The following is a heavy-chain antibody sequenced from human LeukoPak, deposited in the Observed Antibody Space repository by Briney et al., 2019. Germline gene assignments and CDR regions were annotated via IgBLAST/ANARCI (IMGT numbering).Heavy chain of an antibody. Sequence: GGSLRLSCAASGFTFSSYSMNWVRQAPGKGLEWVSSISSSSSYIYYADSVKGRFTISRDNAKNSLYLQMNSLRAEGTAVYYCARGGFYDSSGYYYDYWGQGTLVTVSS. J-gene: IGHJ4*02. CDR2: ISSSSSYI. CDR3: ARGGFYDSSGYYYDY. CDR1: GFTFSSYS. D-gene: IGHD3-22*01. V-gene: IGHV3-21*01.